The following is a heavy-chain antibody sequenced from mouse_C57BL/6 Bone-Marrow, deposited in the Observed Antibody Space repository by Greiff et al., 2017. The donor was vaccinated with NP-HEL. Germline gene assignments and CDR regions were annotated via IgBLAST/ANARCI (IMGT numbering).Heavy chain of an antibody. V-gene: IGHV1-26*01. CDR3: ARRAY. D-gene: IGHD3-1*01. Sequence: LQQSGPELVKPGASVKISCKASGYTFTDYYMNWVKQSHGKSLEWIGDINPNNGGTSYNQKFKGKATLTVDKSSSTAYMELRSLTSEDSAVYYCARRAYWGQGTTLTVSS. CDR2: INPNNGGT. J-gene: IGHJ2*01. CDR1: GYTFTDYY.